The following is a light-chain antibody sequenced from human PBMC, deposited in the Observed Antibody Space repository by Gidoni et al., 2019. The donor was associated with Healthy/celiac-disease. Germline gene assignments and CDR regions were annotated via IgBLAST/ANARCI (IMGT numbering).Light chain of an antibody. Sequence: DIQMTQSPSSLSASVGDRVTITCRASQSISSYLNWYQQKPGKAPKLLIYAASSLQSGVPSRFSCSGSGTDFTLTISSLQPEDFATYYCQQSYSTPQTFXQXTKLEIK. CDR1: QSISSY. CDR3: QQSYSTPQT. V-gene: IGKV1-39*01. J-gene: IGKJ2*01. CDR2: AAS.